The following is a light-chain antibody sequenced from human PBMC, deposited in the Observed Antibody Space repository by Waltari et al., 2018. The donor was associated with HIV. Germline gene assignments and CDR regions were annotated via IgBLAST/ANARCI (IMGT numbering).Light chain of an antibody. Sequence: EIIMTKSPESLAVSLGGPATITCKSSRSVLYASNNKNYITWYQQNSGQSPKVLIYWASVRESGVPDRFSGSGSGTDFTLTISNLQAEDVAIYYCHQYYTTSWTFGRGTRVEIK. V-gene: IGKV4-1*01. J-gene: IGKJ1*01. CDR3: HQYYTTSWT. CDR1: RSVLYASNNKNY. CDR2: WAS.